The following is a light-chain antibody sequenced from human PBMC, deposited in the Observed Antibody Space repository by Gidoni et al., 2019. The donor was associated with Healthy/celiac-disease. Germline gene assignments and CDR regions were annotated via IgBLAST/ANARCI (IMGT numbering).Light chain of an antibody. CDR3: QQRSNWPYT. J-gene: IGKJ2*01. V-gene: IGKV3-11*01. CDR2: GAS. CDR1: QSVSSY. Sequence: ETVLTQSPATLSLSPGERATLSCRASQSVSSYLAWYQQKPGQAPRLLIYGASNRATGIPARFSGSGSGTDFTLTISSLEPEDFAVYYCQQRSNWPYTFGQGTKLEIK.